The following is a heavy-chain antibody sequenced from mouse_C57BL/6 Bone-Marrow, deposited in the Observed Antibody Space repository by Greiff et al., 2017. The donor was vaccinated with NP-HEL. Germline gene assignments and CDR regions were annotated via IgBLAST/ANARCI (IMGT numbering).Heavy chain of an antibody. Sequence: QLQQSGAELVRPGASVKLSCTASGFNIKDDYMHWVKQRPEQGLEWIGWIDPENGDTEYASKFQGKATITADTSSNTAYLQLSSLTSEDTAVYYCTTRAYYYGSSYGYWGQGTTLTVSS. CDR1: GFNIKDDY. V-gene: IGHV14-4*01. CDR3: TTRAYYYGSSYGY. J-gene: IGHJ2*01. D-gene: IGHD1-1*01. CDR2: IDPENGDT.